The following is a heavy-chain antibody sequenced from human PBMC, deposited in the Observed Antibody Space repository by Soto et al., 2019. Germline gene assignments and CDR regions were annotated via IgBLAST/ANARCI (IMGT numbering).Heavy chain of an antibody. CDR2: ISYDGSNK. V-gene: IGHV3-30*18. J-gene: IGHJ3*02. CDR3: ANSISSSWDRGAFDI. D-gene: IGHD6-13*01. CDR1: GFTFSSYG. Sequence: QVQLVESGGGVVQPGRSLRLSCAASGFTFSSYGMHWVRQAPGMGLEWVAVISYDGSNKYYADSVKGRFTISRDNSKNTLYLQMNSLRAEDTAVYYCANSISSSWDRGAFDIWGQGTMVTVSS.